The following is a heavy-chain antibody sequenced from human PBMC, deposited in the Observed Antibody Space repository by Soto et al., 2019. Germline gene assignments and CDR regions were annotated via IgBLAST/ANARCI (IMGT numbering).Heavy chain of an antibody. CDR2: INDNSGAT. D-gene: IGHD6-13*01. V-gene: IGHV1-2*02. J-gene: IGHJ4*02. CDR3: ARDSAAAAGLSLDS. CDR1: GYTFTDYY. Sequence: QVQLVQSGAEVKTPGASVRVSCKASGYTFTDYYMHWLRRAPGQGLEWMGWINDNSGATSYSQRFQGRVTLTRDTSISTAYMELSSLRSDDTAVYYCARDSAAAAGLSLDSRGQGTLVTVSS.